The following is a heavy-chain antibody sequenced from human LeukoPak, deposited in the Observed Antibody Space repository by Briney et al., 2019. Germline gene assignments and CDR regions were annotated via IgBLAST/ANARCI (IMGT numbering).Heavy chain of an antibody. Sequence: PGGSLRLSCEASGFTFTTYSMTWVRQAPGKGLEWVSIISSGSSAIFSADALKGRFTISRDDAKNLLYLDMNSLRAEDTAVYYCARGDPIYDFWSGGDYWGQGSLVTVSS. CDR1: GFTFTTYS. CDR3: ARGDPIYDFWSGGDY. D-gene: IGHD3-3*01. J-gene: IGHJ4*02. CDR2: ISSGSSAI. V-gene: IGHV3-21*01.